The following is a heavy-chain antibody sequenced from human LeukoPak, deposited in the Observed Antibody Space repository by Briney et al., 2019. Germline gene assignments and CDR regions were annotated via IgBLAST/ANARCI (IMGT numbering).Heavy chain of an antibody. Sequence: ASVKVACKASGDAFSGYLIHWVRQAPGQGLEWMGNINANSGVTNYAQKFQGRVTMTRDTSITTAYMELNNLRSDDTAVYFCAREDESGWRRFDYWGQGTLVTVSS. D-gene: IGHD6-19*01. CDR2: INANSGVT. CDR1: GDAFSGYL. V-gene: IGHV1-2*02. CDR3: AREDESGWRRFDY. J-gene: IGHJ4*02.